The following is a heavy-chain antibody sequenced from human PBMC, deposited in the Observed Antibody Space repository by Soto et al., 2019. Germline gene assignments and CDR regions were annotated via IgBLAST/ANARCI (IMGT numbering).Heavy chain of an antibody. CDR1: GYSFTIYW. D-gene: IGHD5-12*01. CDR2: IDPSDSYT. J-gene: IGHJ6*02. Sequence: GEPLKISCNGSGYSFTIYWISWVRQMPGKGLEWMGRIDPSDSYTNYSPSFQGHVTISADKSISTAYLQWSSLKASDTAMYYCARRSGYDFYYYGMDVWGQGTTVTVSS. V-gene: IGHV5-10-1*01. CDR3: ARRSGYDFYYYGMDV.